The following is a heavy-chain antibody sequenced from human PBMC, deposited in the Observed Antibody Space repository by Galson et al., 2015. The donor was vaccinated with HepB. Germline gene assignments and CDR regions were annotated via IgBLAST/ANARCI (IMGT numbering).Heavy chain of an antibody. CDR3: ARRWDGYSYLDD. V-gene: IGHV3-23*01. D-gene: IGHD5-24*01. Sequence: SLRLSCAASGFTFNTYVMSWVRQAPGKGLEWVSTIGNSGADTYYADSVKGRFTISRDNSKNTLYLQMNSLRAEDTAVYYCARRWDGYSYLDDWGQGTLVTVSS. CDR1: GFTFNTYV. J-gene: IGHJ4*02. CDR2: IGNSGADT.